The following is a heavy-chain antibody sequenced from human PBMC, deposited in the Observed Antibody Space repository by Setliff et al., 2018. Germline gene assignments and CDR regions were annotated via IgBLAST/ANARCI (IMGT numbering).Heavy chain of an antibody. V-gene: IGHV4-4*07. CDR2: IHSSGTT. CDR3: AGGITYYYHMDL. Sequence: KASETLSLTCTISGGSINNYYWNWIRQSADKGLEWIGRIHSSGTTNYNPSLKSRATISIDKSKNHFSLRVTSVTAADTAVYFCAGGITYYYHMDLWGTGTTVTVSS. J-gene: IGHJ6*03. D-gene: IGHD3-10*01. CDR1: GGSINNYY.